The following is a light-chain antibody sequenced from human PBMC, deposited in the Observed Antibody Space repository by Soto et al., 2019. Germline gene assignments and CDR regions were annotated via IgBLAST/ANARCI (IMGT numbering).Light chain of an antibody. CDR3: NSYTSTSTRVV. Sequence: QSALTQPASVSGSPGQSITISCSGTSSDVGGYNFVSWYQQHPGKAPRLMIYEVNNRPSGVSNRFSGSKSGNTASLTISGLQAEDEADYYCNSYTSTSTRVVFGGGTKLTVL. V-gene: IGLV2-14*01. J-gene: IGLJ2*01. CDR1: SSDVGGYNF. CDR2: EVN.